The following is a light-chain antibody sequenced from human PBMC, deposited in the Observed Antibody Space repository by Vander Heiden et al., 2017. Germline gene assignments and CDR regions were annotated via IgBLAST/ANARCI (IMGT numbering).Light chain of an antibody. CDR2: DNN. Sequence: QSVLTQPPSVSAAPGQKVNIPCTGSSSNIGSNYVSWDQHRPGTSPKLLIYDNNKRPSGIPDRFSGSKSGTSATLGITGLQTGDEADYYCGTWDSSLSAWVFGGGTKLTVL. V-gene: IGLV1-51*01. J-gene: IGLJ3*02. CDR1: SSNIGSNY. CDR3: GTWDSSLSAWV.